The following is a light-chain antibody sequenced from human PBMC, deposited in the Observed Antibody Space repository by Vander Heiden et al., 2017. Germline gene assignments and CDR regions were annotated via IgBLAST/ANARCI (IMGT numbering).Light chain of an antibody. CDR3: QQYGSSPPCT. Sequence: EIVLTQSPGTLSLSPGERATLSCRASQSVSSSYLAWYQQKPCQAPRLLIYGASSRATGIPDRFSGSGYGTDFTLTISRRDPEDFAVYYCQQYGSSPPCTFGGWTKVDMK. V-gene: IGKV3-20*01. J-gene: IGKJ4*01. CDR2: GAS. CDR1: QSVSSSY.